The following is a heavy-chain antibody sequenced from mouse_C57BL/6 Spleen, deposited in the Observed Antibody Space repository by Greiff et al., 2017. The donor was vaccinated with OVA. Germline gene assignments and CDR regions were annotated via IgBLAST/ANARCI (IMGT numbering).Heavy chain of an antibody. CDR1: GYAFTNYL. CDR2: INPGSGGT. CDR3: ARDGPSAVGDY. J-gene: IGHJ2*01. D-gene: IGHD1-1*01. Sequence: QVQLQQSGAELVRPGTSVKVSCKASGYAFTNYLIEWVKQRPGQGLEWIGVINPGSGGTNYNEKFKGKATLTADKSSSTAYMQLSSLTSEDAAVYFGARDGPSAVGDYWGQGTTRTVSS. V-gene: IGHV1-54*01.